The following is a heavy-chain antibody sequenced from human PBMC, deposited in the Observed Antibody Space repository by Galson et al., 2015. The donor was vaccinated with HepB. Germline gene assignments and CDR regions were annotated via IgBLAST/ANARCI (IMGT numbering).Heavy chain of an antibody. CDR2: IYYSGST. Sequence: LSLTCTVSGGSISSYYWSWIRQPPGKGLEWIGYIYYSGSTNYNPSLKSRVTISVDTSKNQFSLKLSSVTAADTAVYYCARCESPPMSHFDLWGRGTLVTVSS. CDR3: ARCESPPMSHFDL. J-gene: IGHJ2*01. V-gene: IGHV4-59*08. CDR1: GGSISSYY.